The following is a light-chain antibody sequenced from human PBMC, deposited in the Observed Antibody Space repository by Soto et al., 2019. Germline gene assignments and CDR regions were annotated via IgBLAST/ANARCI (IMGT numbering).Light chain of an antibody. Sequence: QAVVTQSPSASASLGASVKLTCTLSSGHSSYAIAWHQQQPEKGPRYLMNLNSDGSHSKGDGIPDRFSGSTSGAERYLTISSLQSEDEADYYCQTWGTGIRVFDGGTKVTVL. CDR1: SGHSSYA. V-gene: IGLV4-69*01. J-gene: IGLJ2*01. CDR3: QTWGTGIRV. CDR2: LNSDGSH.